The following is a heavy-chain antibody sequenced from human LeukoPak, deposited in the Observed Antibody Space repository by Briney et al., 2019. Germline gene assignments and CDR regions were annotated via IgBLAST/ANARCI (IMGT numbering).Heavy chain of an antibody. CDR3: ARVTVKGYYYYYYMDV. CDR2: INHSGST. CDR1: GGSFGGYY. D-gene: IGHD4-11*01. Sequence: SETLSLTCAVYGGSFGGYYWSWIRQPPGKGLEWIGEINHSGSTNYNPSLKSRVTISVDTSKNQFSLKLSSVTAADTAVYYCARVTVKGYYYYYYMDVWGKGTTVTVSS. V-gene: IGHV4-34*01. J-gene: IGHJ6*03.